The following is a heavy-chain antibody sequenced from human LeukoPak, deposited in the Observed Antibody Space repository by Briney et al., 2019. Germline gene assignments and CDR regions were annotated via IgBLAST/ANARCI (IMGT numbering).Heavy chain of an antibody. D-gene: IGHD3-10*01. CDR1: GFTFSNYW. J-gene: IGHJ4*02. Sequence: PGGSLRLSCAASGFTFSNYWMHWVRQAPWKGLVWVSRISSDESITSYADSVKGRFTISRDNAKNTLFLQMNGLRAEDTAVYYCARGTLKYYYGSGTHLANYWGQGTLVTVSS. V-gene: IGHV3-74*01. CDR2: ISSDESIT. CDR3: ARGTLKYYYGSGTHLANY.